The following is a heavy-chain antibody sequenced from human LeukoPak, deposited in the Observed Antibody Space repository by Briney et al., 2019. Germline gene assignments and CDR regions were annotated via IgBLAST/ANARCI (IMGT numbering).Heavy chain of an antibody. V-gene: IGHV1-69*01. CDR2: IIPIFGTA. CDR1: TFSSXX. D-gene: IGHD3-10*01. J-gene: IGHJ4*02. Sequence: TFSSXXISWVRQAPGQGLEWMGGIIPIFGTANYAQKFQGRVTITADESTSTAYMELSSLRSEDTAVYYCASPSGGPFDYWGQGTLVTVSS. CDR3: ASPSGGPFDY.